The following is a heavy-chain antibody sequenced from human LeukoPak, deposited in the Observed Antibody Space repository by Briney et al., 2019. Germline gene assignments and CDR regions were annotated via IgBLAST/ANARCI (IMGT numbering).Heavy chain of an antibody. V-gene: IGHV1-18*01. D-gene: IGHD3-16*02. Sequence: ASVKVSCKASGYTFTSYGINWVRQAPGQGLEWMGWISTYNGNTNYAQKLQVRVTMTTDTSTSTAYMELRSLRSDDTAVYCCARGDYVWGSYRRPFDYWGQGTLVTVSS. CDR1: GYTFTSYG. J-gene: IGHJ4*02. CDR2: ISTYNGNT. CDR3: ARGDYVWGSYRRPFDY.